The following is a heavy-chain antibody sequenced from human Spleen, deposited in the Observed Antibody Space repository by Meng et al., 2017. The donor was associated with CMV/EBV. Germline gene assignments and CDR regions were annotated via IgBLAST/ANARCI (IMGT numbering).Heavy chain of an antibody. V-gene: IGHV3-48*03. CDR1: GFTFSSYE. J-gene: IGHJ4*02. CDR2: ISSSGSTI. CDR3: ARGVAEYLGWEMGH. D-gene: IGHD2/OR15-2a*01. Sequence: GESLKISCAASGFTFSSYEMNWVRQAPGKGLEWVSYISSSGSTIYYADSVKGRFTISRDNAKNSLYLQMNSLRAEDTAVYYCARGVAEYLGWEMGHWGQGTLVTVSS.